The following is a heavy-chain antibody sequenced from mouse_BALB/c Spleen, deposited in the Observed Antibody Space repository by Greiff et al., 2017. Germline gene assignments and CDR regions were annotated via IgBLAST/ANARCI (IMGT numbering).Heavy chain of an antibody. CDR1: GYSFTSYW. J-gene: IGHJ2*01. D-gene: IGHD2-4*01. V-gene: IGHV1S126*01. Sequence: VQLQQSGPQLVRPGASVKISCKASGYSFTSYWMHWVKQRPGQGLEWIGMIDPSDSETRLNQKFKDKATLTVDKSSSTAYMQLSSPTSEDSAVYYCAREDYDYDGDYWGQGTTLTVSS. CDR3: AREDYDYDGDY. CDR2: IDPSDSET.